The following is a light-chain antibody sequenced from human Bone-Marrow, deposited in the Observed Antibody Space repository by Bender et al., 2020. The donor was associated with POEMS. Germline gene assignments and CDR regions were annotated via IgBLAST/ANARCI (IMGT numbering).Light chain of an antibody. V-gene: IGLV2-23*01. Sequence: QSALTQPASVSGSPGQSITISCTGTNTDFGTFYDDVSWYQQFPGKAPQLILYDNNQRPSGVSSRFSASKSDNTASLTISGLQAEDEADYYCCSVATSGAYVFGTGTKVTV. CDR1: NTDFGTFYDD. CDR3: CSVATSGAYV. J-gene: IGLJ1*01. CDR2: DNN.